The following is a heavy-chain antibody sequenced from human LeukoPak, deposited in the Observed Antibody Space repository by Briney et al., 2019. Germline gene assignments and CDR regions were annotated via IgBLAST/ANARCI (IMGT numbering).Heavy chain of an antibody. J-gene: IGHJ4*02. V-gene: IGHV3-48*01. CDR2: ISSSGTTI. D-gene: IGHD6-13*01. CDR1: GFTFSSYG. Sequence: PGGSLRLSCAASGFTFSSYGMNWVRRAPGKGLEWVSYISSSGTTISYADSVKGRFTISRDSTRNSLYLQMSSLRAEDTAVYYCARDLKAYSSSGGVDYWGQGTLVTVSS. CDR3: ARDLKAYSSSGGVDY.